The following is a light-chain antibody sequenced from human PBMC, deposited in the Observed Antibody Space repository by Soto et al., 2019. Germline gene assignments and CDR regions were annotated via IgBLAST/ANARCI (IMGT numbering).Light chain of an antibody. Sequence: EIVLTQSPGTLSLSQGERATLSCRASQSVSSSYLAWYQQKPGQAPRLLIYGASSRATGIPDRFSGSGSGTDFTLTISRLEPEDFAVYYCQQYDSSGTFGQGTKVDIK. V-gene: IGKV3-20*01. CDR2: GAS. CDR1: QSVSSSY. CDR3: QQYDSSGT. J-gene: IGKJ1*01.